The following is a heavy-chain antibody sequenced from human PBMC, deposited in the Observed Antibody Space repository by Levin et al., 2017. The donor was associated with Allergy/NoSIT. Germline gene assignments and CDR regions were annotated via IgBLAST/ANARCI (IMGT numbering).Heavy chain of an antibody. J-gene: IGHJ4*02. CDR3: AKDPPPDYGDDLEGVD. D-gene: IGHD4-17*01. Sequence: GGSLRLSCAASGFTFSSYAMSWVRQAPGKGLEWVSAISGSGGSTYYADSVKGRFTISRDNSKNTLYLQMNSLRAEDTAVYYWAKDPPPDYGDDLEGVDWGQGTLVTVSS. V-gene: IGHV3-23*01. CDR2: ISGSGGST. CDR1: GFTFSSYA.